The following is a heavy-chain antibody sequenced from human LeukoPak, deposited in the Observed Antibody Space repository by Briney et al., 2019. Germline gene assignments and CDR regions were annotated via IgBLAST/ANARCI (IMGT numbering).Heavy chain of an antibody. Sequence: ASVKVSCKASGYTFTSCYMHWVRQAPGQGLEWMGIINPSGGSTSYAQKFQGRVTMTRDTSTSTVYMELRSLRSDDTAVYYCARGGRWLVGEGAFDIWGQGTMVTVSS. CDR1: GYTFTSCY. J-gene: IGHJ3*02. CDR2: INPSGGST. D-gene: IGHD6-19*01. CDR3: ARGGRWLVGEGAFDI. V-gene: IGHV1-46*01.